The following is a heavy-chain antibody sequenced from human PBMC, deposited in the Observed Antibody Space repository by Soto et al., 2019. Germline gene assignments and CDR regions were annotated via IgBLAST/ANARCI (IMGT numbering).Heavy chain of an antibody. CDR2: ISSSSSTI. V-gene: IGHV3-48*02. Sequence: EVPLVESGGGFVQPGGSLRLSCAASGVTFSSYIMNWVRQAPGTGLEWVSYISSSSSTIYYADSVKGRFTISRDNVNNSLDLQMNSLRDEDTAVYYCAREVEEDWFDPWGQGTLVTVSS. J-gene: IGHJ5*02. CDR1: GVTFSSYI. D-gene: IGHD2-15*01. CDR3: AREVEEDWFDP.